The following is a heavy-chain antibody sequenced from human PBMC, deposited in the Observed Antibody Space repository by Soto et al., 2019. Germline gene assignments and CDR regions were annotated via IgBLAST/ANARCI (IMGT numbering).Heavy chain of an antibody. CDR2: ISGSGGST. CDR3: AKGLPYSSGCYVFDS. Sequence: SLRVSCSASLFTFSSYAMSWVLHSPFKGLELFSAISGSGGSTYYADSVKGRFTISRDNSKNTLYLQMNSLRAEDTAVYYCAKGLPYSSGCYVFDSWGQGTLVTVSS. D-gene: IGHD6-19*01. J-gene: IGHJ4*02. CDR1: LFTFSSYA. V-gene: IGHV3-23*01.